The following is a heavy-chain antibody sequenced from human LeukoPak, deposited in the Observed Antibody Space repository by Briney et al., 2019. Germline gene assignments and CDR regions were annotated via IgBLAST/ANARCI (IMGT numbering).Heavy chain of an antibody. D-gene: IGHD2-2*01. CDR3: ARRDCSSTSCPHAWFDP. Sequence: PGGSLRLSCAASGFTFSSYSMNWVRQAPGKGLEWVSSISSSSSYIYYADSVKGRFTISRDNAKNSLYLQMNSLRAEDTAVYYCARRDCSSTSCPHAWFDPWGQGTLVTVSS. CDR2: ISSSSSYI. CDR1: GFTFSSYS. V-gene: IGHV3-21*01. J-gene: IGHJ5*02.